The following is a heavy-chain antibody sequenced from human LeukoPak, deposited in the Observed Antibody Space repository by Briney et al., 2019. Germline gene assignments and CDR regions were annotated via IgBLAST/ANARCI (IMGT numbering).Heavy chain of an antibody. CDR2: IYYSGST. CDR1: GGSISSYY. J-gene: IGHJ4*02. Sequence: SETLSLTCTVSGGSISSYYWSWIRQPPGKGLEWIGYIYYSGSTYYNPSLKSRVTISVDTSKNQFSLKLSSVTAADTAVYYCARDHFNYFDYWGQGTLVTVSS. CDR3: ARDHFNYFDY. V-gene: IGHV4-59*12.